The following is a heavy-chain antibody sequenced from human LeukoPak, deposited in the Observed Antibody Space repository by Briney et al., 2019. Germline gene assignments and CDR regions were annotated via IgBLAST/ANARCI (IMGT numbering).Heavy chain of an antibody. J-gene: IGHJ4*02. CDR1: GYTGTSYG. V-gene: IGHV1-18*04. CDR3: ARQRRVLKRGGSGYYGSGSYSIAYYFDY. D-gene: IGHD3-10*01. Sequence: ASVKVSCKASGYTGTSYGISWVRQAPGQGLEWMGWISAYNGNTNYAQKLQGRVTMTTDTSTSTAYMELRSLRSDDTAVYYCARQRRVLKRGGSGYYGSGSYSIAYYFDYWGQGTLVTVSS. CDR2: ISAYNGNT.